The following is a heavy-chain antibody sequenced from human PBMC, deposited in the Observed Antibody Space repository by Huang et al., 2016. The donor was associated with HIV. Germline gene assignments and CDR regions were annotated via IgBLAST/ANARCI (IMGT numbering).Heavy chain of an antibody. CDR3: GKDNGRDYYYGMDA. V-gene: IGHV3-9*01. CDR2: INWNSGNK. CDR1: GFTLGDYA. J-gene: IGHJ6*02. Sequence: EVQLVESGGGLVQPGRSLRLSCVVSGFTLGDYAMRWVRQAPGKGSAWVSGINWNSGNKGYADSVRGRFTISRDNAKNSLYLQMNSLRAEDTALYYCGKDNGRDYYYGMDAWGRGTTVIVSS.